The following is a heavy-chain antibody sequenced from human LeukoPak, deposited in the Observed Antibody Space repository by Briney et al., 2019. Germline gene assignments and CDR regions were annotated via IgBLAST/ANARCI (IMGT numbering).Heavy chain of an antibody. CDR2: IYSSGST. V-gene: IGHV4-61*02. J-gene: IGHJ5*02. CDR3: AGTRRYCSGGSCYNWFDP. CDR1: GDPISGDNYY. D-gene: IGHD2-15*01. Sequence: PSETLSLTCTVSGDPISGDNYYWSWIRQPAGKGLEWIGRIYSSGSTTYNASLKSRLTISVDTSKNQFSLRLTSVTAADTAVYYCAGTRRYCSGGSCYNWFDPWGQGTLVTVSS.